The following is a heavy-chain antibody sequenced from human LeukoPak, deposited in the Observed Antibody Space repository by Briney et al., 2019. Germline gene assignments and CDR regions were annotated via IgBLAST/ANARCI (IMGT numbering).Heavy chain of an antibody. V-gene: IGHV3-49*04. J-gene: IGHJ3*02. CDR3: TSDLHCDDAFDI. CDR1: GFTFGGFA. CDR2: IRTKPSGGTS. D-gene: IGHD2-21*02. Sequence: GGSLRLSCTASGFTFGGFAMSWVRQAPGKGLEWVGFIRTKPSGGTSDYAASVKGRFTISRDDSKSIAYLQMNSLNTEDTAVYYCTSDLHCDDAFDIWGQGTMVIVSS.